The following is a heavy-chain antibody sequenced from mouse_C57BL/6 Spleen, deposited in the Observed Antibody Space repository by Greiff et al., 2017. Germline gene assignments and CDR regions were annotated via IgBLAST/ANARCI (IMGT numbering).Heavy chain of an antibody. D-gene: IGHD2-3*01. CDR3: ARRDGYYRYYAMDY. CDR2: IDPSDSET. CDR1: GYTFTSYW. Sequence: QVQLRQPGAELVRPGSSVKLSCKASGYTFTSYWMHWVKQRPIQGLEWIGNIDPSDSETHYNQKFKDKATLTVDKSSSTAYMQLSSLTSEDSAVYYCARRDGYYRYYAMDYWGQGTSGTVSS. V-gene: IGHV1-52*01. J-gene: IGHJ4*01.